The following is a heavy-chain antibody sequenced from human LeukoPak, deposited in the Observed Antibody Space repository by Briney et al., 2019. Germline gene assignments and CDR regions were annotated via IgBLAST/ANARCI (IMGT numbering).Heavy chain of an antibody. Sequence: PSETLSLTCAVYGGSFSGFYWSWVRQPPGKGLEWIGEINHSGSTYYNPSFTSRVTILVDTSRNQFSLKLTSVTAADAVVSYCARVPDSGSYFAWFDPWGQGTLVTVSS. D-gene: IGHD3-10*01. J-gene: IGHJ5*02. CDR1: GGSFSGFY. V-gene: IGHV4-34*01. CDR3: ARVPDSGSYFAWFDP. CDR2: INHSGST.